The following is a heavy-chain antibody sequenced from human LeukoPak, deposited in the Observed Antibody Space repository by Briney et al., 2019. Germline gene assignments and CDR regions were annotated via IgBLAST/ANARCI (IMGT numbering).Heavy chain of an antibody. CDR3: ARCSSTSCYSSGYYFDY. J-gene: IGHJ4*02. V-gene: IGHV3-30-3*01. CDR1: GFTFSSYA. Sequence: PGRSLRLSCAASGFTFSSYAMHWVRQAPGKGLEWVAVISYDGSNKYYADSVKGRFTISRDNSKNTLYLQMNSLRAEDTAVYYCARCSSTSCYSSGYYFDYWGQGALVTVSS. D-gene: IGHD2-2*02. CDR2: ISYDGSNK.